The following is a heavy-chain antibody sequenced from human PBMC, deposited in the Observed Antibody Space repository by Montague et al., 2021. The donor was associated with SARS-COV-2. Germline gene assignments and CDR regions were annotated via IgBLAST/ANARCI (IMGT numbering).Heavy chain of an antibody. V-gene: IGHV4-39*01. D-gene: IGHD6-19*01. CDR2: IHYSGRT. J-gene: IGHJ4*02. Sequence: SETLSLTCSVSGDSISRSTNHWGWIRQPPGKGLEWIASIHYSGRTYHNPPLKSRVTMSVDTSKNQFSLKLSSVTAADTAVYYCTRTTDDSALAANFWGQGTLVTVSS. CDR3: TRTTDDSALAANF. CDR1: GDSISRSTNH.